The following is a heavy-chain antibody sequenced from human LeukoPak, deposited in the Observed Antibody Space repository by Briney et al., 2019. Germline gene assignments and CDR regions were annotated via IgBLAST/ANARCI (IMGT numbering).Heavy chain of an antibody. CDR1: GYTFTSYG. V-gene: IGHV1-18*01. J-gene: IGHJ3*02. CDR3: ARSIDDTAMVNDAFDI. CDR2: ISAYNGNT. D-gene: IGHD5-18*01. Sequence: GASVKVSCKASGYTFTSYGISWVRQAPGQGLEWMGWISAYNGNTNYAQKLQGRVTMTTDTSTSTAYMELRSLRSDDTAVYYCARSIDDTAMVNDAFDIWGQGTMVTVSS.